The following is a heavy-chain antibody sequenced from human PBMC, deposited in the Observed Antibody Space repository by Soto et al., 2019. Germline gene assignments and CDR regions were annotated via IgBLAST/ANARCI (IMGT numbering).Heavy chain of an antibody. V-gene: IGHV4-34*01. J-gene: IGHJ4*02. CDR2: INHSGST. D-gene: IGHD2-15*01. CDR1: GGSFSGYY. CDR3: ARTKLLRKRYYFDY. Sequence: SETLSLTCAVYGGSFSGYYWSWIRQPPGKGLEWIGEINHSGSTNYNPSLKSRVTISVDTSKNQFSLKLSSVTAADTAVYYCARTKLLRKRYYFDYWGQGTLVTVSS.